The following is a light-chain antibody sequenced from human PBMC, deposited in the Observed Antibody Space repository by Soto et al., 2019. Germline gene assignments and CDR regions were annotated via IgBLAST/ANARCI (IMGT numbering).Light chain of an antibody. V-gene: IGKV3-11*01. CDR1: QSVSSY. Sequence: EIVLTQSPATLSLSPGERATLSCRASQSVSSYLAWYQQKPGQAPRLLISDASNMATGIPARFSGSGSGTDFTLTISSLEPEDFAVYYCQQRSNWPPYTFGQGTKLEIK. CDR3: QQRSNWPPYT. CDR2: DAS. J-gene: IGKJ2*01.